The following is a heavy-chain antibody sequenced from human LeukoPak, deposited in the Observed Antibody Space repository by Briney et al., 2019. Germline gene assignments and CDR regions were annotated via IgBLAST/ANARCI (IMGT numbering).Heavy chain of an antibody. CDR3: ARGFGIAASGRLDY. D-gene: IGHD6-13*01. J-gene: IGHJ4*02. Sequence: SETLSLTRAVYGGSFSGYYWSWIRQPPGKGLEWIGEINHSGSTNYNPSLKSRVTISVDTSKNQFSLKLSSVTAADTAVYYCARGFGIAASGRLDYWGQGTLVTVSS. V-gene: IGHV4-34*01. CDR1: GGSFSGYY. CDR2: INHSGST.